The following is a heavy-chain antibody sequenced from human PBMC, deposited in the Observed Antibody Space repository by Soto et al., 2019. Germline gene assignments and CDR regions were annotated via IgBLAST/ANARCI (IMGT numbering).Heavy chain of an antibody. CDR1: AGTFNSYS. V-gene: IGHV1-69*13. J-gene: IGHJ6*02. CDR3: ARTVVVAASKYLYYGMDV. CDR2: IIPMFGSA. D-gene: IGHD2-15*01. Sequence: ASVKVSCKASAGTFNSYSMSWVRQAPGQGLEWMGGIIPMFGSANYAQKFQGRVTITADESTRTAYMELSNLRSEDTAMYYCARTVVVAASKYLYYGMDVWGHGTTATVSS.